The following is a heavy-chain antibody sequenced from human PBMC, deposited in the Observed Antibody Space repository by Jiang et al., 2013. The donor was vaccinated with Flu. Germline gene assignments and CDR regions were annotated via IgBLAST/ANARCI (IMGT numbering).Heavy chain of an antibody. CDR2: IGAYNGNT. CDR3: ARGPEFWRVEMGDWVDY. V-gene: IGHV1-18*01. Sequence: GAEVKKPGASVKVSCKASGYTFTSYGISWVRQAPGQGLEWMGWIGAYNGNTNYAQKLQGRVTMTTDTSTSTAYMELSSLRSEDTAVYYCARGPEFWRVEMGDWVDYWGQGTLVTVSS. CDR1: GYTFTSYG. D-gene: IGHD5-24*01. J-gene: IGHJ4*02.